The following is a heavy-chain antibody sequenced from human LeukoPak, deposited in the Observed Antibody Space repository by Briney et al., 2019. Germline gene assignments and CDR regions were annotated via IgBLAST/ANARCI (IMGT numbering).Heavy chain of an antibody. V-gene: IGHV4-34*01. CDR3: ARVNYYDSSGPPEY. D-gene: IGHD3-22*01. CDR1: GGSFSGYY. J-gene: IGHJ4*02. CDR2: INHSGST. Sequence: SETLSLTCAVYGGSFSGYYWSWIRQPPGKGLEWIGEINHSGSTNYNPSLKSRVTISVDTSKNQFSLKLSSVTAADTAVYYCARVNYYDSSGPPEYRGQGTLVTVSS.